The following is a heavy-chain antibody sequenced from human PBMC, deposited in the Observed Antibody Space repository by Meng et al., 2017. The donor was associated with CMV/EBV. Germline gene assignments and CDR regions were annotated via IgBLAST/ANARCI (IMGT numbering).Heavy chain of an antibody. J-gene: IGHJ6*02. CDR1: GYTFTGYY. Sequence: ASVKVSCKASGYTFTGYYIHWVRQAPGQGLEWMGWINPNPGGTNYAQKFQGRVTMTRYTSISTAYMELSRLRSDDTAVYYCARILVEPAAIYYGLDVWGQGTTVTVSS. D-gene: IGHD2-2*01. V-gene: IGHV1-2*02. CDR2: INPNPGGT. CDR3: ARILVEPAAIYYGLDV.